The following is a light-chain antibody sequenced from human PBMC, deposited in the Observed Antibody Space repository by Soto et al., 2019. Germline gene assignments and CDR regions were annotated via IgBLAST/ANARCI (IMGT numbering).Light chain of an antibody. CDR3: NSYTTSSTLHWV. J-gene: IGLJ3*02. V-gene: IGLV2-14*01. CDR2: EVS. CDR1: SSDVGGYNY. Sequence: QSALTQPASVSGSPGQSITISCTGTSSDVGGYNYVSWYQQHPGKAPKLMIYEVSYRPSGVSNRFSGSKSGNTASLTISGLQAEDEADYYCNSYTTSSTLHWVFGGGTQLTVL.